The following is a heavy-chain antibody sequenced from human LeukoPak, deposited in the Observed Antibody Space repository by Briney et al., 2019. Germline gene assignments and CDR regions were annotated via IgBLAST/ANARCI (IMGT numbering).Heavy chain of an antibody. CDR2: MNPNSGNT. V-gene: IGHV1-8*03. D-gene: IGHD6-13*01. CDR3: ARIYSSSRRTGFDY. J-gene: IGHJ4*02. Sequence: GASVKVSCKASGYTFTSYDINWVRQATGQGLEWMGWMNPNSGNTGYAQKFQGGVTFTRNTSISTAYMELSSLRSEDTAVYYCARIYSSSRRTGFDYWGQGTLVTVSS. CDR1: GYTFTSYD.